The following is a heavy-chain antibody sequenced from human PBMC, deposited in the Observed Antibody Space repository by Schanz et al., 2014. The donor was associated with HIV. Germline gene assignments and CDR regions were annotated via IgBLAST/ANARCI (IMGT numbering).Heavy chain of an antibody. Sequence: QVQLVESGGGVVQPGRSLRLSCAASGFTFSSYGMHWVRQAPGKGLEWVSVISDDGSSKFYADSVKGRFTISRDNAKNSLYLQMNTLRAEDTAVYYCAREDGWFGDIYYFGLDVWGRGTTVTVSS. CDR1: GFTFSSYG. CDR2: ISDDGSSK. J-gene: IGHJ6*02. CDR3: AREDGWFGDIYYFGLDV. V-gene: IGHV3-30*03. D-gene: IGHD3-10*01.